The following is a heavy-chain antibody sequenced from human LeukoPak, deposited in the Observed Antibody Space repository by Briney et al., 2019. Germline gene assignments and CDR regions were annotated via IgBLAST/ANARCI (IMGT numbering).Heavy chain of an antibody. CDR2: ISFDGSYK. CDR3: ARDGVAELMSALDY. V-gene: IGHV3-30*03. D-gene: IGHD1-26*01. J-gene: IGHJ4*02. CDR1: GFTFQTFG. Sequence: GGSLRLSCAVSGFTFQTFGMHWVRQTPGKGLEWVALISFDGSYKYYTDSVKGRFTISRDNSKNSLYLQMNSLRAEDTAVYYCARDGVAELMSALDYWGQGILVTVSS.